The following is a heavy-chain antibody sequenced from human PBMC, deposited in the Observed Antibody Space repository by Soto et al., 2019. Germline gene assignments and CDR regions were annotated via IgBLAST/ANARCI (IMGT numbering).Heavy chain of an antibody. J-gene: IGHJ6*03. V-gene: IGHV1-18*01. CDR1: GYTFTSYG. CDR3: ARDLTIVAMYSTSSHYRDV. CDR2: ISTFNGNT. D-gene: IGHD2-15*01. Sequence: QVQLVQSGAEVKKPGASVTVSCKASGYTFTSYGISWVRQAPGQGLAWMGWISTFNGNTNYAQKVQGRVTMTTDTSTSIAYMELRSLSPDDTAVYYCARDLTIVAMYSTSSHYRDVWGRGTTVTVSS.